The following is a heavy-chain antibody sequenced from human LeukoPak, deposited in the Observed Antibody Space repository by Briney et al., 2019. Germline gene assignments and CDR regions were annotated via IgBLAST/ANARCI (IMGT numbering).Heavy chain of an antibody. V-gene: IGHV5-51*01. J-gene: IGHJ4*02. Sequence: GESLKISCKGSGYSFTSYWIGWVGQMPGKGLEWMGIIYPGDSDTRYSPSFQGQVTISADKSISTAYLQWSSLKASDTALYYCARSSYCTGGSCYSDYWGQGTLVTVSS. CDR2: IYPGDSDT. D-gene: IGHD2-15*01. CDR1: GYSFTSYW. CDR3: ARSSYCTGGSCYSDY.